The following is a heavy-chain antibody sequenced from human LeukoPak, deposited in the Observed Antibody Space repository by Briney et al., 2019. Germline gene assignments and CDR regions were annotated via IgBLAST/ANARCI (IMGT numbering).Heavy chain of an antibody. Sequence: SETLSLTCTVSGGSISTYYWTWIRQPPGKGLEWIGYIYYTGSINYKSSLKSRVTISVDTSKNQFSLKLSSVTAADTAVYYCARDTAYCSGGSCSQGDYYYYYMDVWGKGTTVTVSS. J-gene: IGHJ6*03. D-gene: IGHD2-15*01. CDR1: GGSISTYY. CDR2: IYYTGSI. V-gene: IGHV4-59*01. CDR3: ARDTAYCSGGSCSQGDYYYYYMDV.